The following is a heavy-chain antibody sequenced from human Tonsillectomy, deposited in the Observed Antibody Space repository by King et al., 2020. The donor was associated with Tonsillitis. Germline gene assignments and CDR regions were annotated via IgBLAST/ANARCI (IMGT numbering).Heavy chain of an antibody. Sequence: QLQESGPGLVKPSETLSLTCTVSGYSISSGYYWGWIRQPPGKGLEWIGSIYHSGSTYYNPSLKSRVTISVDTSKNQFSLKLSSVTAADTAVYYCAREDCSGGSCYFDYWGQGTLVTVSS. CDR2: IYHSGST. J-gene: IGHJ4*02. D-gene: IGHD2-15*01. V-gene: IGHV4-38-2*02. CDR3: AREDCSGGSCYFDY. CDR1: GYSISSGYY.